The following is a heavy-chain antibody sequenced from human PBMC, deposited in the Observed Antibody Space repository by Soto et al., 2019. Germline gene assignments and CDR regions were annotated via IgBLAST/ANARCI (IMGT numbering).Heavy chain of an antibody. J-gene: IGHJ5*02. V-gene: IGHV4-30-2*01. CDR2: IYHSGST. CDR3: AREITMVRPYNWFDP. CDR1: GGSISSGGYS. D-gene: IGHD3-10*01. Sequence: QLQLQESGSGLVKPSQTLSLTCAVSGGSISSGGYSWSWIRQPPGKGLEWIGYIYHSGSTYYNPSLKSRVTISVDRSKNQFSLKLSSVTAADTAVYYCAREITMVRPYNWFDPWGQGTLVTVSS.